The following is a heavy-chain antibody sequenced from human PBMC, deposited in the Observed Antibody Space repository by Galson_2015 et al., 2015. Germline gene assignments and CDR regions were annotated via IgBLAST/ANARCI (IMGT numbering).Heavy chain of an antibody. Sequence: PALVKPTQTLTLTCTFSGFSLDTAEIYVGWIRQPPGKALEWLALIDGDDDKYYSTSLKTRLTISKDSSKKQVVLRLTNINAVDTGTYYCARLLTTWGPFDYWGQGILVTVSS. D-gene: IGHD7-27*01. CDR1: GFSLDTAEIY. J-gene: IGHJ4*02. V-gene: IGHV2-70*01. CDR3: ARLLTTWGPFDY. CDR2: IDGDDDK.